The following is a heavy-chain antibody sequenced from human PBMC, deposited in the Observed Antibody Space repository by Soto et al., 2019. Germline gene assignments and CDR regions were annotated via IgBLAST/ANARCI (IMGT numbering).Heavy chain of an antibody. J-gene: IGHJ6*02. CDR2: IYSNGDT. Sequence: SETLSLTCSVSSGSMNSGGYYWSWIRQHPGKGLEWIGYIYSNGDTYYNPSLKSRITISVDTSRNHFSLNLTSVTAADTAVYYCARRGGSSSGYYYYAMDVWGQGTTVTVSS. CDR3: ARRGGSSSGYYYYAMDV. CDR1: SGSMNSGGYY. V-gene: IGHV4-31*03. D-gene: IGHD6-6*01.